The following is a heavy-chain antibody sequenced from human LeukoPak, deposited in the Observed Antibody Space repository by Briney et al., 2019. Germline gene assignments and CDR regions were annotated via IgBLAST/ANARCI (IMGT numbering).Heavy chain of an antibody. CDR1: GDSISSSNSY. D-gene: IGHD1-26*01. CDR2: IYYSGNT. Sequence: PSETLSLTCTVSGDSISSSNSYWGWIRQPPGKGLEWIGSIYYSGNTYYNASLKSRVTISVDTSKNQFSPKLTSVTAADTAVYYCARGKEWELVYFDYWGQGTLVTVSS. V-gene: IGHV4-39*01. J-gene: IGHJ4*02. CDR3: ARGKEWELVYFDY.